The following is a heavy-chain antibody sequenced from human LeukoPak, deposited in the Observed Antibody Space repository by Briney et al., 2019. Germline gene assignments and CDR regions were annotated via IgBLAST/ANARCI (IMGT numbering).Heavy chain of an antibody. J-gene: IGHJ6*02. CDR3: ARERVTGTSYYYYYGMDV. V-gene: IGHV3-33*08. CDR1: GFTFSNYG. Sequence: GRSLRLSCAASGFTFSNYGMHWVRQAPGKGLEWVAVIWHDGSNKYYAASVKGRFTVSRDNSKNTLYLQINSLRAEDTAVYYCARERVTGTSYYYYYGMDVWGQGTTVTVSS. D-gene: IGHD6-19*01. CDR2: IWHDGSNK.